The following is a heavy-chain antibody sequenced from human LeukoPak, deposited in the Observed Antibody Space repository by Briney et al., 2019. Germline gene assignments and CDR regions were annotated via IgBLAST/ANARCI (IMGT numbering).Heavy chain of an antibody. Sequence: EASVKVSCKASGYTFTSYGISWVRQAPGQGLEWMGWISAYNGNTNYAQKLQGRVTMTTDTSTSTAYMELRSLRSDDTAVYYCATRVHCSGGSCYSGYDAFDIWGQGTMVTVSS. CDR1: GYTFTSYG. V-gene: IGHV1-18*01. CDR2: ISAYNGNT. D-gene: IGHD2-15*01. CDR3: ATRVHCSGGSCYSGYDAFDI. J-gene: IGHJ3*02.